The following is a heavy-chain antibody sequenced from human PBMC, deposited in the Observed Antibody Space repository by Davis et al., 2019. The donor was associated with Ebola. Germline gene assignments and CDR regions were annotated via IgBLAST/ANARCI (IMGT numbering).Heavy chain of an antibody. J-gene: IGHJ4*02. CDR2: INTDGTYT. D-gene: IGHD5-12*01. V-gene: IGHV3-74*01. Sequence: PGGSLRLSCAASGFTFSNYWVHWVRQAPGKGLAWVSHINTDGTYTRYADPVKVRFTVSIDNAKNTLYLQMNGLRSEDTAIYYCASFGTDWQRSDWGQGTLVTVSS. CDR3: ASFGTDWQRSD. CDR1: GFTFSNYW.